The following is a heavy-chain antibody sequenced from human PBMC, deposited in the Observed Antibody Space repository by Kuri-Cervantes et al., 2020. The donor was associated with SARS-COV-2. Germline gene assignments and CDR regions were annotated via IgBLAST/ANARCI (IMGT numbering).Heavy chain of an antibody. D-gene: IGHD6-13*01. CDR2: ISSSGSTI. Sequence: GESLKISCAASGFTFSDYYMNWVRQAPGKGLEWVSYISSSGSTIYYADSVKGRFTISRDNAKNSLYLQMNSLRAEDTAVYYCARVAAAGGLDYWGQGTLVTVSS. J-gene: IGHJ4*02. CDR1: GFTFSDYY. CDR3: ARVAAAGGLDY. V-gene: IGHV3-11*04.